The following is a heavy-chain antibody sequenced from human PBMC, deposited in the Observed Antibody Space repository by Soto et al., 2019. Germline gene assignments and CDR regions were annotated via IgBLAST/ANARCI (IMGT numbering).Heavy chain of an antibody. V-gene: IGHV3-23*01. CDR2: ISGSGGGT. Sequence: LRLSCAASGFTFNNYWMSWVRQAPGKGLEWVANISGSGGGTYYADSVKGRFTISRDNSKNTLYLQMNSLRAEDTAVYYCAKDRVAAAGTCDYWGQGTLVTVSS. D-gene: IGHD6-13*01. CDR1: GFTFNNYW. CDR3: AKDRVAAAGTCDY. J-gene: IGHJ4*02.